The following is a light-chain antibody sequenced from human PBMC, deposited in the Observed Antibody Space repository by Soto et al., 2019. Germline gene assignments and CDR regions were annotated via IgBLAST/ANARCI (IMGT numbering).Light chain of an antibody. V-gene: IGKV3-15*01. CDR2: GAS. CDR1: QSVSSN. CDR3: QQYNNWPNT. Sequence: EIVMTQSPDTLSVSPGERATLSCRASQSVSSNLAWYQQKPGQAPRLLIFGASTRATGIPARFSGSGSGTEFTLTISSLQSEDFAVYHCQQYNNWPNTFGQGTTLEIK. J-gene: IGKJ2*01.